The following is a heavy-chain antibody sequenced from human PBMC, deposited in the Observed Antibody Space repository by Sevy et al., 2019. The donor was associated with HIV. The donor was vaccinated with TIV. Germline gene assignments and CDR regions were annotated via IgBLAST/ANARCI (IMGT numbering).Heavy chain of an antibody. D-gene: IGHD6-13*01. CDR1: GFTFSSYG. CDR2: IWYDGSNK. Sequence: GGSLRLSCAASGFTFSSYGMHWVHQAPGKGLEWVAVIWYDGSNKYYADSVKGRFTISRDNSKNTLYLQMNSLRAEDTAVYYCAKELDAAGPSYFDYWGQGTLVTVSS. CDR3: AKELDAAGPSYFDY. V-gene: IGHV3-33*06. J-gene: IGHJ4*02.